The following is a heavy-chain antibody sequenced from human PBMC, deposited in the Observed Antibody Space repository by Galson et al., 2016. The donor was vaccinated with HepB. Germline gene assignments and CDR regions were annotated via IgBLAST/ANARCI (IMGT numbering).Heavy chain of an antibody. Sequence: SLRLXCAGSGXXFSXXXMTXXXQVPGKGPEXVASITGTGTSTFYADTVKGRFTISRDNSKSTLYLQMNSLRAEDTATYYCAKDPQMIARLPYYFDHWGQGXLVTVSS. CDR1: GXXFSXXX. CDR2: ITGTGTST. V-gene: IGHV3-23*01. CDR3: AKDPQMIARLPYYFDH. D-gene: IGHD6-6*01. J-gene: IGHJ4*02.